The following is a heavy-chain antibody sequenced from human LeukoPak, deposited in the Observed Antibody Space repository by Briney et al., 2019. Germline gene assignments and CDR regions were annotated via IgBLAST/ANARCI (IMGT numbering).Heavy chain of an antibody. V-gene: IGHV1-8*01. CDR2: MNPNSGNT. CDR3: TRSVRNGHFDY. Sequence: GASLKLSCKASGYTFTDYDINWVRQATGQGLEWMGWMNPNSGNTGYAQKFQGRVTMTRSTSISTAYMELSSLRFEDTAVYFCTRSVRNGHFDYWGQGTLVTVPS. CDR1: GYTFTDYD. J-gene: IGHJ4*02. D-gene: IGHD2-8*01.